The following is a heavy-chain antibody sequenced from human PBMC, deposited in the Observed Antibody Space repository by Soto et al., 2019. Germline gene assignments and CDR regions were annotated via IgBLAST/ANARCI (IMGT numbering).Heavy chain of an antibody. CDR1: GFTFSSYG. CDR3: ARDPYYDFWSGSTVADYYYGMDV. CDR2: IWYDGSNK. J-gene: IGHJ6*02. D-gene: IGHD3-3*01. V-gene: IGHV3-33*01. Sequence: GGSLRLSCAASGFTFSSYGMHWVRQAPGKGLEWVAVIWYDGSNKYYADSVKGRFTISRDNSKNTLYLQMNSLRAEDTAVYYCARDPYYDFWSGSTVADYYYGMDVWGQGTTVTVSS.